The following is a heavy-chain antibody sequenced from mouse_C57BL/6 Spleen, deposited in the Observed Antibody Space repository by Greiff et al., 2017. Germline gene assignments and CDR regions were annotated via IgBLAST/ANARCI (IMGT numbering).Heavy chain of an antibody. CDR3: ERSDGTGSYWYFEG. V-gene: IGHV1-19*01. Sequence: EVQLQQSGPVLVKPGASVKLSCKASGYTFTDYYMNWVKQSHGKSLEWIGVINPYNGGTSYNQKFKGKATLTVDKSSSTAYMELNSLTSEDSAVYYCERSDGTGSYWYFEGWGTGPTVTVS. CDR1: GYTFTDYY. CDR2: INPYNGGT. D-gene: IGHD4-1*01. J-gene: IGHJ1*03.